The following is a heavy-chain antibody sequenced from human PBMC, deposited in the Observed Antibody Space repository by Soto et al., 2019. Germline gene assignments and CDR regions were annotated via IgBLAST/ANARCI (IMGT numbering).Heavy chain of an antibody. CDR1: GGTFSSYA. CDR3: ALNPIAAADSYYYYGMDV. Sequence: GASVKVSCKASGGTFSSYAISWVRQAPGQGLEWMGGIIPIFGTANYAQKFQGRVTITADESTSTAYMELSSLRSEDTAVYYCALNPIAAADSYYYYGMDVWGQGTTVTVSS. V-gene: IGHV1-69*13. J-gene: IGHJ6*02. D-gene: IGHD6-13*01. CDR2: IIPIFGTA.